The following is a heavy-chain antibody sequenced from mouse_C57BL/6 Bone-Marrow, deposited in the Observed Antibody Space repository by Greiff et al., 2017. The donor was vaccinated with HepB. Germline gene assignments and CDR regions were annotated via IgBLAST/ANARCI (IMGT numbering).Heavy chain of an antibody. CDR3: ARRDYSNWFAY. CDR2: IHPNGGST. J-gene: IGHJ3*01. CDR1: GYTFTSYW. V-gene: IGHV1-64*01. Sequence: QVQLQQPGAELVKPGASVKLSCKASGYTFTSYWMHWVKQRPGQGLEWIGMIHPNGGSTNYNEKFKSKATLTVDKSSSTAYMQLSSLTSEDSAVYYCARRDYSNWFAYWGQGTLVTVSA. D-gene: IGHD2-5*01.